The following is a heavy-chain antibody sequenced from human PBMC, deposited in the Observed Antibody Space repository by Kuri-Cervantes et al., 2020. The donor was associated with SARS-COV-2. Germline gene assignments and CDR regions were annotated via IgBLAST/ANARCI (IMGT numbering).Heavy chain of an antibody. CDR1: GFTFSTYS. CDR2: IDATSSHV. J-gene: IGHJ4*02. CDR3: ARDPSWELPQILEPYFDY. D-gene: IGHD1-26*01. V-gene: IGHV3-21*01. Sequence: GGSLRLSCTASGFTFSTYSMTWVRQAPGKGLEWVSSIDATSSHVFYADSMKGRFTISRDNAKNSLYLQLNSLRAEDTAVYYCARDPSWELPQILEPYFDYWGQGTLVTVSS.